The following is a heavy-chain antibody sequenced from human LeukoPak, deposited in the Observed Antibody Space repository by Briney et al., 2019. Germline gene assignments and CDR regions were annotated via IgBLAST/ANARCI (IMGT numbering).Heavy chain of an antibody. CDR3: ARGRLDSGSYFDFDY. V-gene: IGHV4-34*01. J-gene: IGHJ4*02. D-gene: IGHD1-26*01. Sequence: SETLSLTCAVYGGSFSGYYWSWIRQPPGKGLEWIGEINHSGSTNYNPSLKSRVTISVGTSKNQFSLKLSSVTAADTAVYYCARGRLDSGSYFDFDYWGQGTLVTVSS. CDR1: GGSFSGYY. CDR2: INHSGST.